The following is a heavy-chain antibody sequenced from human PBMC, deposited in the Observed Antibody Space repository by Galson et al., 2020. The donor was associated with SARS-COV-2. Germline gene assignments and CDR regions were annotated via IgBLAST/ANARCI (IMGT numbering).Heavy chain of an antibody. Sequence: GGSLRLSCAASGFTFSSYWMHWVRQAPGKGLVWVSRINSDGSDTIYADSVKGRFTISRDNAKNTLYLQMNSLRAEDTAVYYCTRVVTAGRTVDIWGQGTMGTVAS. CDR2: INSDGSDT. CDR3: TRVVTAGRTVDI. J-gene: IGHJ3*02. V-gene: IGHV3-74*01. D-gene: IGHD2-21*02. CDR1: GFTFSSYW.